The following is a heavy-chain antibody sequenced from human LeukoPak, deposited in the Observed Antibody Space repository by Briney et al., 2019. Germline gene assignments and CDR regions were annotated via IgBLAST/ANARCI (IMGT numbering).Heavy chain of an antibody. D-gene: IGHD2-2*01. CDR3: ARGPPDCSSTSCYAFDAFDI. J-gene: IGHJ3*02. Sequence: PSETLSLTCTVSGGSISSGSYYWSWIRQPAGKGLEWIGRMYTSGSTNYNPSLKSRVTISVDTSKNQFSLKLSSVTAADTAVYYCARGPPDCSSTSCYAFDAFDIWGQGTMVTVSS. V-gene: IGHV4-61*02. CDR2: MYTSGST. CDR1: GGSISSGSYY.